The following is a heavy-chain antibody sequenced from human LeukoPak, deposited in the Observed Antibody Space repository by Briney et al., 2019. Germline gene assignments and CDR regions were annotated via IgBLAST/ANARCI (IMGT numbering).Heavy chain of an antibody. CDR2: ISGSGGST. J-gene: IGHJ4*02. D-gene: IGHD3-22*01. CDR3: AKDRRYYDSSGYFDY. CDR1: GFTFSSYA. V-gene: IGHV3-23*01. Sequence: PGGSLRLSCAASGFTFSSYAMSWVRQAPGKGLEWVLAISGSGGSTYYADSVKGRFTISRDNSKNTLYLQMNSLRAEDTAVYYCAKDRRYYDSSGYFDYWGQGTLVTVSS.